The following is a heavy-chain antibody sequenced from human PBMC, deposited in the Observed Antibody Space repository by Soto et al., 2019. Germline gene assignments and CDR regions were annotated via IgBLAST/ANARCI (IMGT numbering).Heavy chain of an antibody. J-gene: IGHJ6*02. V-gene: IGHV3-21*01. CDR3: ARVEQQLVLVFLGMDV. D-gene: IGHD6-13*01. CDR2: ISSSSSYI. CDR1: GFTFNTYA. Sequence: EVQLLESGGGLVQPGGSLRLSCAASGFTFNTYAMSWVRQAPGKGLEWVSSISSSSSYIYYADSVKGRFTISRDNAKNSLYLQMNSLRAEDTAVYYCARVEQQLVLVFLGMDVWGQGTTVTVSS.